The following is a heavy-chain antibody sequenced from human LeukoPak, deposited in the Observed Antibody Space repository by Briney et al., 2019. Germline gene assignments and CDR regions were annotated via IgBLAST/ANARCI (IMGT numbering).Heavy chain of an antibody. CDR1: GFTFSSYE. J-gene: IGHJ6*03. V-gene: IGHV3-48*01. CDR3: AREPSGRMDV. CDR2: ISSSSSTI. Sequence: GGSLRLSCAASGFTFSSYEMNWVRQAPGKGLEWVSYISSSSSTIYYADSVKGRFTISRDNAKNSLYLQMNSLRAEDTAVYYCAREPSGRMDVWGKGTTVTVSS.